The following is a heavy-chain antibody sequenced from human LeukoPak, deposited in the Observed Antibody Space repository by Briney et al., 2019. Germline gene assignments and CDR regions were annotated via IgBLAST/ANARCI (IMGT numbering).Heavy chain of an antibody. CDR3: AKGTDRTTFESIAARNRFDY. CDR1: GYTFTSYD. D-gene: IGHD6-6*01. CDR2: TNPNSGNT. Sequence: ASVKVSYKASGYTFTSYDINWVRQATGQGLEWMGWTNPNSGNTGYAQKFQGRVTMTRNTSISTAYMELSSLRAEDTAVYYCAKGTDRTTFESIAARNRFDYWGQGTLVTVSS. V-gene: IGHV1-8*01. J-gene: IGHJ4*02.